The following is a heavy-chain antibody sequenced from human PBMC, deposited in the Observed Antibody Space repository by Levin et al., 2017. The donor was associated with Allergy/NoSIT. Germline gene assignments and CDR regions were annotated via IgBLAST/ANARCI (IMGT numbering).Heavy chain of an antibody. D-gene: IGHD5-12*01. J-gene: IGHJ4*02. CDR3: ARSSRGYGTFDS. Sequence: GGSLRLSCAASGFTFSSYALSWVRQAPGQGLEWVSAIYVSADSTYYSDSVKGRFTISSDSSKNTLYLHMSSLRAADTAVYYCARSSRGYGTFDSWGQGTLVTVSS. CDR2: IYVSADST. CDR1: GFTFSSYA. V-gene: IGHV3-23*01.